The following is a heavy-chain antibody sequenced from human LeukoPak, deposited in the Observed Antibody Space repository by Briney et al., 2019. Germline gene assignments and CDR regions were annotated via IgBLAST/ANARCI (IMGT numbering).Heavy chain of an antibody. CDR2: IYHSGTT. CDR3: ARVSRGYDIFY. J-gene: IGHJ4*02. V-gene: IGHV4-38-2*02. D-gene: IGHD3-9*01. Sequence: SETLSLTCTVSNYSITSGYYWGWIRQPPGKGLEWIGSIYHSGTTYYNPSLKSRVTISVDTSKNQFSLNLNSVTAADTAVYYCARVSRGYDIFYWGQGTLVTVSS. CDR1: NYSITSGYY.